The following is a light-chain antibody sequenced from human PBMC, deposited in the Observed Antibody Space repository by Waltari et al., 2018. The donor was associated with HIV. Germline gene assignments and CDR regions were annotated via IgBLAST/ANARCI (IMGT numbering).Light chain of an antibody. J-gene: IGLJ2*01. CDR2: SNK. V-gene: IGLV1-47*01. CDR1: GSNVGVNF. Sequence: QSVLTQAPSASGTPGQRVTLSCSGTGSNVGVNFVSWSQQLPGMAPKLLIYSNKERPSRVPDRFSGSKSGTSASLAISGLRSEDEAVYFCAAWDDSVSGWAFGEGTKVTVL. CDR3: AAWDDSVSGWA.